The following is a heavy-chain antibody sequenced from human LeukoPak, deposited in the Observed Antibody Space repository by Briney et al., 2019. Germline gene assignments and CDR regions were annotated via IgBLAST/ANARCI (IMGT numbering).Heavy chain of an antibody. CDR1: GGSISSYY. J-gene: IGHJ4*02. CDR2: IYYSGST. Sequence: SETLSLTCTVSGGSISSYYWSWTRQPPGKGLEWIGYIYYSGSTNYNPSLKSRVTISVDTSKNQFSRKLSSVTAADTAVYYCARVITMVRGVKDWGQGTLVTVSS. CDR3: ARVITMVRGVKD. D-gene: IGHD3-10*01. V-gene: IGHV4-59*01.